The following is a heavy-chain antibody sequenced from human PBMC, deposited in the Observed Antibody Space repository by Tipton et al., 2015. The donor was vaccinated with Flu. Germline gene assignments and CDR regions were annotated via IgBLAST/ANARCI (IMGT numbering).Heavy chain of an antibody. D-gene: IGHD3-10*01. V-gene: IGHV4-4*07. CDR2: VHGTGST. J-gene: IGHJ5*02. CDR1: GGSISSHY. Sequence: TLSLTCTVSGGSISSHYWSWIRQSAGKGLEWIGRVHGTGSTNYNPSLKSRVTVSADTAKNQFSLKMTSVTAADTAVYYCARVTELLWFGEARGWFDPWGQGTLVTVSS. CDR3: ARVTELLWFGEARGWFDP.